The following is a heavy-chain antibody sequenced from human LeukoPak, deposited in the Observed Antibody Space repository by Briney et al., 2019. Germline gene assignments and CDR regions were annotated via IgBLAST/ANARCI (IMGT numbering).Heavy chain of an antibody. CDR3: AELGITMIGGV. CDR2: ISGSGGST. J-gene: IGHJ6*04. Sequence: GGSLRLSCAASGFTFSSYGMSWVRQAPGKGLEWVSAISGSGGSTYYADSVKGRFTISRDNAKNSLYLQMNSLRAEDTAVYYCAELGITMIGGVWGKGTTVTTSS. CDR1: GFTFSSYG. V-gene: IGHV3-23*01. D-gene: IGHD3-10*02.